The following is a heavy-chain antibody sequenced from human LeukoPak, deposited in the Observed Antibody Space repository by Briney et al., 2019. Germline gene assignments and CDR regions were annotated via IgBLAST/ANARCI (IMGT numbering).Heavy chain of an antibody. CDR3: ARHEEYSSSSDAFDI. J-gene: IGHJ3*02. CDR2: IYYSGST. V-gene: IGHV4-39*01. Sequence: SETLSLTCTVSGGSISSSSYYRGWIRQPPGKGLEWIGSIYYSGSTYYNPSLKSRVTISVDTSKNQFSLKLSSVTAADTAVYYCARHEEYSSSSDAFDIWGQGTMVTVPS. D-gene: IGHD6-6*01. CDR1: GGSISSSSYY.